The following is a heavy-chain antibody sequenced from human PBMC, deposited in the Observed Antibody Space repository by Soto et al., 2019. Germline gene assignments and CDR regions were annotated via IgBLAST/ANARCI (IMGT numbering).Heavy chain of an antibody. Sequence: ASVKVSCKASGGTFSSFGISWVRQAPGQGLEWMGGIIPVFGRPNYAQRFRGRLTITADESTNTSYMELIDLTSEDTAVYYCAREASGYDFWGRGTQVTVSS. J-gene: IGHJ2*01. D-gene: IGHD5-12*01. CDR1: GGTFSSFG. CDR2: IIPVFGRP. CDR3: AREASGYDF. V-gene: IGHV1-69*13.